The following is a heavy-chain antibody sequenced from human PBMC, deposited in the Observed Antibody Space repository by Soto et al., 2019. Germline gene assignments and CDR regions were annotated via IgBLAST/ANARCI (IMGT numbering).Heavy chain of an antibody. CDR1: GFTFSSYA. J-gene: IGHJ4*02. Sequence: GGSLRLSCAASGFTFSSYAMSWVRQAPGKGLEWVSAISGSGGSTYYADSVKGRFTISRDNSKNTLYLQMNSLRAEDTAVYYCAKDFRGIVVVPDARVYWGQGTLVNVSS. V-gene: IGHV3-23*01. D-gene: IGHD2-2*01. CDR3: AKDFRGIVVVPDARVY. CDR2: ISGSGGST.